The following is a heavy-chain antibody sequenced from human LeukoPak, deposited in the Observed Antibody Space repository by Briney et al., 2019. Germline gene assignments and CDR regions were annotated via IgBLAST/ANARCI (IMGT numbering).Heavy chain of an antibody. V-gene: IGHV3-11*06. CDR1: GFIFSDYY. J-gene: IGHJ6*02. CDR2: ISSSSGYK. CDR3: ARDHRYGSGSRYGMDV. Sequence: PGGSLRLSCAASGFIFSDYYMSWIRQTPEKGLEWLSYISSSSGYKNYADSLKGRFTISRDNAKNSVYLQMNSLSAEDTAVYYCARDHRYGSGSRYGMDVWGQGTTVTVSS. D-gene: IGHD3-10*01.